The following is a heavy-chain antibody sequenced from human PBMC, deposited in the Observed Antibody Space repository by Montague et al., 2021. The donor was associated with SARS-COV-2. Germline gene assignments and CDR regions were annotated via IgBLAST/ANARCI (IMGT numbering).Heavy chain of an antibody. Sequence: SETLSLICTVSGGSISSSTYYWGWIRQPPGKGLEWIGSIYYSGSTYYNPSLKSRVTISVDTSKNQFSLKLSSVTAADTAVYYCARHGWGWLRLLRPFDYWGQGTLVTVSS. V-gene: IGHV4-39*01. CDR3: ARHGWGWLRLLRPFDY. D-gene: IGHD5-12*01. J-gene: IGHJ4*02. CDR1: GGSISSSTYY. CDR2: IYYSGST.